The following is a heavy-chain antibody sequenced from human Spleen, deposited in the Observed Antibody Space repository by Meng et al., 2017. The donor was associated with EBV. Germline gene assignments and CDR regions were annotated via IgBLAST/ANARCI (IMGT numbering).Heavy chain of an antibody. Sequence: VRLVWSGGGVVQPGRSLRLSCPASGFTFSSYGMHWVRQAPGKGLEWVAVISYDGSNKFYADSVKGRFTISRDNSKNTLYLQMNSLRTEDTALYYCASEGLAVSGELDYWGQGTLVTVSS. CDR1: GFTFSSYG. CDR2: ISYDGSNK. J-gene: IGHJ4*02. V-gene: IGHV3-30*03. D-gene: IGHD6-19*01. CDR3: ASEGLAVSGELDY.